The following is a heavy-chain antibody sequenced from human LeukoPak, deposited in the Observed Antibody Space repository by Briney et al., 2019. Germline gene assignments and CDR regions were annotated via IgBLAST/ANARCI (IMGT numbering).Heavy chain of an antibody. V-gene: IGHV3-21*01. CDR2: ISSSGSYI. CDR1: EFTFSSYS. D-gene: IGHD4/OR15-4a*01. Sequence: GGSLRLSCAASEFTFSSYSMNWVRQAPGKGLEWVSSISSSGSYIYYADSVKGRFTISRDNAKNSLYLQMSSLRAEDTAVYYCAREVGVVPGANHHYYYGMDVWGQGTTVTVSS. CDR3: AREVGVVPGANHHYYYGMDV. J-gene: IGHJ6*02.